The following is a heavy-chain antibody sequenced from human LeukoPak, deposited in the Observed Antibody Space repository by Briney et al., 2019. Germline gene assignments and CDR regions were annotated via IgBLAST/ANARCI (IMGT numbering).Heavy chain of an antibody. CDR2: IKSKTDGGTT. Sequence: GGSLRLSCAASGFTFSNAWMSWVRQAPGKGLEWVGRIKSKTDGGTTDYAAPVKGRFTISRDDSKNTLYLQMNSLKTEDTAVYYCTTEYDSSGYLSGKYWGQGTLVTVSS. J-gene: IGHJ4*02. CDR1: GFTFSNAW. V-gene: IGHV3-15*01. CDR3: TTEYDSSGYLSGKY. D-gene: IGHD3-22*01.